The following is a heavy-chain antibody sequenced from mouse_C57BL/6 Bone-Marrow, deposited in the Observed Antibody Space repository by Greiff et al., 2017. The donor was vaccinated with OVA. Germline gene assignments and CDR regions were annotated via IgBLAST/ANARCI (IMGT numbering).Heavy chain of an antibody. D-gene: IGHD1-1*01. CDR2: INPSNGGT. J-gene: IGHJ2*01. CDR3: ARVLRYSDYFDY. V-gene: IGHV1-53*01. CDR1: GYTFTSYW. Sequence: VQLQQSGTELVKPGASVKLSCKASGYTFTSYWMHWVKQRPGQGLEWIGNINPSNGGTNYNEKFKSKATLTVDKSSSTAYMQLSSLTSEDSAVYFCARVLRYSDYFDYWGQGTTLTVSS.